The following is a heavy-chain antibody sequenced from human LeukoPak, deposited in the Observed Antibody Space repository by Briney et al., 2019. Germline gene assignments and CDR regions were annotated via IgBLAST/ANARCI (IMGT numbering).Heavy chain of an antibody. CDR1: GFTFSSYS. Sequence: GGSLRLSCAVSGFTFSSYSMNWVRQAPGKGLEWVSVMYTLGNTYYADSVRGRFTISRDNSKNTLYLQMNSLRAEDTAVYYCAKASWYFDYWGQGTLVTVSS. J-gene: IGHJ4*02. D-gene: IGHD2-15*01. CDR3: AKASWYFDY. V-gene: IGHV3-66*01. CDR2: MYTLGNT.